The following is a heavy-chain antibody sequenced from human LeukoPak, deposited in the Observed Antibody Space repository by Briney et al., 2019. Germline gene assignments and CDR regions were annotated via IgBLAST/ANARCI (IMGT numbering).Heavy chain of an antibody. V-gene: IGHV3-69-1*01. J-gene: IGHJ4*02. Sequence: GGSLRLSCATSGFTFSNAWMNWVRQAPGKGLEWVSYIGGDGVAFYADSVKGRFTMSKDDARKSLYLQMSSLRVEDTALYYCAKDRANWAIDDWGQGTQVTVSS. CDR3: AKDRANWAIDD. D-gene: IGHD2-2*02. CDR1: GFTFSNAW. CDR2: IGGDGVA.